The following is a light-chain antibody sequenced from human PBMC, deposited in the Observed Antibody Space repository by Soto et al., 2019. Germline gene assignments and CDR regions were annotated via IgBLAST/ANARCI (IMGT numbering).Light chain of an antibody. J-gene: IGKJ4*01. Sequence: EIVLTQSPGTLSLSPGERATLSCRASQSVSSSYLAWYQQKPGQAPRLLICGASSRATGIPDRFSGSGSGTDFTLTISRLESEDFAVYYCQQYGNSPPLTFGGGTKVEIK. CDR3: QQYGNSPPLT. CDR1: QSVSSSY. V-gene: IGKV3-20*01. CDR2: GAS.